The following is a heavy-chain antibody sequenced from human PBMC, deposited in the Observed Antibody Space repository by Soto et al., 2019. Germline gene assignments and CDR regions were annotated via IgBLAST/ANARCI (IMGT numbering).Heavy chain of an antibody. V-gene: IGHV4-34*01. CDR3: ARVGYSSSWNWFDP. CDR1: GGSFSGYY. CDR2: INHSGST. J-gene: IGHJ5*02. D-gene: IGHD6-13*01. Sequence: QVQLQQWGAGLLKPSETLSLTCAVYGGSFSGYYWSWIRQPPGKGLEWIGEINHSGSTNYNPSLKRRVPISVDTAKNQFSLELSSVTAADTAVYYCARVGYSSSWNWFDPWGQGTLVTVSS.